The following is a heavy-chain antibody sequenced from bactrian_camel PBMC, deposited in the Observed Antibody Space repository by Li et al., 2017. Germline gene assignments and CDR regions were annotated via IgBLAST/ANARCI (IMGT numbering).Heavy chain of an antibody. J-gene: IGHJ4*01. CDR3: AVGFVERPSRQ. V-gene: IGHV3S40*01. CDR1: GFIFRDHY. D-gene: IGHD6*01. CDR2: ISRGSYYT. Sequence: VQLVESGGGLVQPGESLRLSCAASGFIFRDHYMNWVRQAPGKGLEWVSSISRGSYYTNYTDSVKGRFTISRDNAKATVYLQMNSLKPEDTGMYYCAVGFVERPSRQRGQGTQVTVS.